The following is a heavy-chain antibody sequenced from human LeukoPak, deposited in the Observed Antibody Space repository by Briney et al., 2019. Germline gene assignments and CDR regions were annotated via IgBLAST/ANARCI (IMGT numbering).Heavy chain of an antibody. Sequence: SETLSLTCTVSGGSISSSNYYWGWIRQPPGKGLEWIGTIYYIGGTYYNPSLTSRVTISVDTSKNQFSLRLSSVTAADTAVYYCARSYGSGNYFDYWGQGTLVTVSS. V-gene: IGHV4-39*01. CDR1: GGSISSSNYY. CDR3: ARSYGSGNYFDY. J-gene: IGHJ4*02. CDR2: IYYIGGT. D-gene: IGHD3-10*01.